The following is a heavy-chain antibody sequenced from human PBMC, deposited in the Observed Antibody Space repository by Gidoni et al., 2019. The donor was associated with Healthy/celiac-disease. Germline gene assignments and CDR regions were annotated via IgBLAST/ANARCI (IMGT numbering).Heavy chain of an antibody. CDR1: GFTFSSYA. J-gene: IGHJ4*02. Sequence: EVQLLESGGGLVQPGGSLRRSCAASGFTFSSYAMSWVRQAPGKGLEWVSAISGSGGSTYYADSVKGRFTISRDNSKNTLYLQMNSLRAEDTAVYYCAKVSHDCWSGYNDYWGQGTLVTVSS. CDR3: AKVSHDCWSGYNDY. CDR2: ISGSGGST. D-gene: IGHD3-3*01. V-gene: IGHV3-23*01.